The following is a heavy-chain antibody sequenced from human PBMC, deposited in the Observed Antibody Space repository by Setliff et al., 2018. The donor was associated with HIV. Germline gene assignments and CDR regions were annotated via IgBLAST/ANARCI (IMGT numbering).Heavy chain of an antibody. CDR3: AREHRLCSGERCVLPDY. CDR1: GYTFTNHW. CDR2: IYPGDSDV. V-gene: IGHV5-51*01. Sequence: PGESLKISCQASGYTFTNHWIGCVRQMPGEGLEWVAIIYPGDSDVRYNPSFQGQVTVSVDKSINTAYLQWSSLKASDTATYYCAREHRLCSGERCVLPDYWGQGTLVTV. J-gene: IGHJ4*02. D-gene: IGHD2-15*01.